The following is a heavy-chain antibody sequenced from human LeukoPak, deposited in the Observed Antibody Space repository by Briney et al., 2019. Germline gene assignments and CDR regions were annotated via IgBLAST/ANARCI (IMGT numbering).Heavy chain of an antibody. CDR2: IYYSGST. V-gene: IGHV4-59*01. D-gene: IGHD4-17*01. CDR3: ARAYGPENYYYYYMDV. J-gene: IGHJ6*03. CDR1: GGSISSYY. Sequence: PSETLSLTCTVSGGSISSYYWSWIRQPPGKGLEWIGYIYYSGSTNYNPSLKSRVTISVDTSKNQFSLKLSSVTAADTAVYYCARAYGPENYYYYYMDVWGKGTTVTVSS.